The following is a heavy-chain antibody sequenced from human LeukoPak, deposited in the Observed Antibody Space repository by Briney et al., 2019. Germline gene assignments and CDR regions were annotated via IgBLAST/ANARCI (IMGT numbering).Heavy chain of an antibody. Sequence: GGSLRLSCAASGFTVSSNYMSWVRQAPGKGLEWFSAIYSSDTYYADSVKGLFTISRDNSKRTLYLQMNSLRVEDTAVYYSARGSYFDYRGQGTLVTVSS. CDR2: IYSSDT. V-gene: IGHV3-53*01. D-gene: IGHD3-10*01. J-gene: IGHJ4*02. CDR3: ARGSYFDY. CDR1: GFTVSSNY.